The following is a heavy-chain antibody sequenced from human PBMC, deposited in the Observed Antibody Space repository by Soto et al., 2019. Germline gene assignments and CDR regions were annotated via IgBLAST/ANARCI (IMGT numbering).Heavy chain of an antibody. CDR2: ISGSGGST. J-gene: IGHJ4*02. V-gene: IGHV3-23*01. CDR3: AKDEGQLGMFDY. D-gene: IGHD7-27*01. Sequence: GGSLRLSCAASGFTFSSYAMSCVRQAPGKRLEWVSAISGSGGSTYYADSVKGRFTISRDNSKNTLYLQMNSLRAEDTAVYYCAKDEGQLGMFDYWGQGTLVTVSS. CDR1: GFTFSSYA.